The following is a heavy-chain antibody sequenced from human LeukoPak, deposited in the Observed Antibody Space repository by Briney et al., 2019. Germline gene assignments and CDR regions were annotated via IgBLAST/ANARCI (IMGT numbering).Heavy chain of an antibody. D-gene: IGHD6-13*01. CDR3: ARGRVIAAFDP. Sequence: ASVKVSCKASGGTFSSYAISWVRQATGQGLEWMGWMNPNSGNTGYAQKFQGRVTMTRNTSISTAYMELSSLRSEDTAVYYCARGRVIAAFDPWGQGTLVTVSS. CDR2: MNPNSGNT. CDR1: GGTFSSYA. J-gene: IGHJ5*02. V-gene: IGHV1-8*02.